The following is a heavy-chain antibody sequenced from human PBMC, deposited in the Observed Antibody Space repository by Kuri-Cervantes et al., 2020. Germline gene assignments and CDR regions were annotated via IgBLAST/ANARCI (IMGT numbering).Heavy chain of an antibody. J-gene: IGHJ4*02. CDR3: ARGYYYDSSGYPFDY. D-gene: IGHD3-22*01. CDR1: GYTFSSYA. Sequence: ASVKVSCKASGYTFSSYAMHWVRQAPGQRLEWMGWINPNSGGTNYAQKFQGRVTMTRDTSISTAYMELSRLRSDDTAVYYCARGYYYDSSGYPFDYWGQGTLVTVSS. CDR2: INPNSGGT. V-gene: IGHV1-2*02.